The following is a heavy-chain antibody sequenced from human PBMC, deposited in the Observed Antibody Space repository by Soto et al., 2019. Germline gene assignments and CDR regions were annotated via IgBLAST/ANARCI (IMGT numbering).Heavy chain of an antibody. D-gene: IGHD3-9*01. CDR2: IKSKTEGGTK. V-gene: IGHV3-15*07. J-gene: IGHJ4*02. Sequence: EVQLVESGGGLVKPGGSLRLSCAASGFTFSNAWMNWVRQAPGKGLEWVGRIKSKTEGGTKDYAAPVKGRFTISRDDSKNTLYLQMNSLKTEDTAVYYCTTSPNSDILTDGFDYWGQGTLVTVSS. CDR1: GFTFSNAW. CDR3: TTSPNSDILTDGFDY.